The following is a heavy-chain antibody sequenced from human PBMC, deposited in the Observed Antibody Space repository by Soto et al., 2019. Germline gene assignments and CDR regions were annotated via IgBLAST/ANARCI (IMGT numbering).Heavy chain of an antibody. V-gene: IGHV5-51*01. D-gene: IGHD3-3*01. CDR2: IYPGDSDT. Sequence: GESLKISCKGSGYSFTSYWIGWVRQMPGKGLEWMGIIYPGDSDTRYSPSFQGQVTISADKSISTAYLQWSSLKASDTAMYYCARHKRWSSGYYSDAFDIWGQGTMVTVSS. CDR1: GYSFTSYW. J-gene: IGHJ3*02. CDR3: ARHKRWSSGYYSDAFDI.